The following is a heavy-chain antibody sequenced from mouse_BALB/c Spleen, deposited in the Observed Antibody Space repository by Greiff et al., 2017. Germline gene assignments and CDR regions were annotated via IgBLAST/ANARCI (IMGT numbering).Heavy chain of an antibody. J-gene: IGHJ4*01. Sequence: EVKVVESGGGLVQPGGSLRLSCATSGFTFSDFYMEWVRQPPGKRLEWIAASRNKANDYTTEYSASVKGRFIVSRDTSQSILYLQMNALRAEDTAIYYCARASYYAMDYWGQGTSVTVSS. CDR3: ARASYYAMDY. CDR1: GFTFSDFY. CDR2: SRNKANDYTT. V-gene: IGHV7-1*02.